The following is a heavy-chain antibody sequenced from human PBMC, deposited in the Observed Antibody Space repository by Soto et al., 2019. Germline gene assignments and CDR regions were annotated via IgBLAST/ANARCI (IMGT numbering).Heavy chain of an antibody. CDR2: IYYSGST. CDR3: AREGPAAIRLCWFDP. V-gene: IGHV4-39*01. Sequence: TLYPICTLSGGSISRSTYYRGRIRQPPGKGLEWIGSIYYSGSTYYRPSLKSRVTISVDTSKNQFSLKLSSVTAADTAVYYCAREGPAAIRLCWFDPWGQGTLVTVSS. CDR1: GGSISRSTYY. J-gene: IGHJ5*02. D-gene: IGHD2-2*02.